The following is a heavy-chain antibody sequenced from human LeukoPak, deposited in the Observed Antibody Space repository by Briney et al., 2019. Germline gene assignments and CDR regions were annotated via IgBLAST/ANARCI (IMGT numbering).Heavy chain of an antibody. J-gene: IGHJ3*02. CDR1: GFTFSSYW. V-gene: IGHV3-74*01. CDR2: INSDGSST. CDR3: VYGGNSTCFDI. Sequence: PGGSLRLSCAASGFTFSSYWMHWVRQAPGKGLVWVSRINSDGSSTTYADSVKGRFTISRDNAKNTLYLHMNGLRADDTAVYYCVYGGNSTCFDIWGQGTMVTVS. D-gene: IGHD4-23*01.